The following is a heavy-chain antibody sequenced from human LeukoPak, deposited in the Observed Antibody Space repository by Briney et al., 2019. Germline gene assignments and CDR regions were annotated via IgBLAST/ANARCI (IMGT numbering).Heavy chain of an antibody. Sequence: GGSLRLSCAASGFTFDDYAMHWVRQAPGKGLEWVSGISWNSGSIGYADSVKGRFTISRDNAKNSLYLEMNSLRAEDMALYYCAKGTAVAGKWVWYYFDYWGQGTLVTVSS. CDR2: ISWNSGSI. CDR1: GFTFDDYA. J-gene: IGHJ4*02. V-gene: IGHV3-9*03. CDR3: AKGTAVAGKWVWYYFDY. D-gene: IGHD6-19*01.